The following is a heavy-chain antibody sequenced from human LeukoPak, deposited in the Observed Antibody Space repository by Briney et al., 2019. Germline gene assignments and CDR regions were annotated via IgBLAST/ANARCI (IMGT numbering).Heavy chain of an antibody. Sequence: GGSVRLSCAASGFTFSDYYMNWIREAPGKGLEWVSYISSSGSTIYYADSVKGRFTISRDNAKNSLYLQMNSLRAEDTAVYYCARDRSSDNWGYYYYYMDVWGKGTTVTVSS. CDR3: ARDRSSDNWGYYYYYMDV. CDR2: ISSSGSTI. V-gene: IGHV3-11*04. D-gene: IGHD7-27*01. CDR1: GFTFSDYY. J-gene: IGHJ6*03.